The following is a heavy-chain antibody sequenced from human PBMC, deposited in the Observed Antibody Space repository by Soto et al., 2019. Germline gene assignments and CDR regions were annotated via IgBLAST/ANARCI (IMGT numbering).Heavy chain of an antibody. J-gene: IGHJ4*02. CDR1: GFTFTSYA. Sequence: QVQLVESGGSVVQPGRSLRLSCEASGFTFTSYAMHWVRQAPGKGLEWVAVISYDGINEYYADSVKGRFTISRDNSKNTLILQMSSLRVEDTAGYYCARDRLRLGELSLIGYFDYWGQGTLVTVSS. V-gene: IGHV3-30*15. D-gene: IGHD3-16*02. CDR3: ARDRLRLGELSLIGYFDY. CDR2: ISYDGINE.